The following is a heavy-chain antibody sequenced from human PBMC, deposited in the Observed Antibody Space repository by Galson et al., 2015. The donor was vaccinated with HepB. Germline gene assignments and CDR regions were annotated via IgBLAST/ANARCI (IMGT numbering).Heavy chain of an antibody. CDR3: ARDPGEQNYGSGSYWKWGISPGIETKTERPLDV. J-gene: IGHJ6*01. D-gene: IGHD3-10*01. V-gene: IGHV1-2*02. Sequence: SVKVSCKASGYTFSGYYMHWVRQAPGQGLEWMGCINPHSGDTNYAQKFQGRVTMTRDTSISTAYMELSSLGSDDTAVYYCARDPGEQNYGSGSYWKWGISPGIETKTERPLDVWGQGTTVTVSS. CDR2: INPHSGDT. CDR1: GYTFSGYY.